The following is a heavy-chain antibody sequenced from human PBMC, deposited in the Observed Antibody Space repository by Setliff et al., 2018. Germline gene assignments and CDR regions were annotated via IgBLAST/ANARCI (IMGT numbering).Heavy chain of an antibody. Sequence: GGSLRLSCEVSGFIVSNNEMSWVRQAPGKGLEWVSVTYSDGRTNYADSVKGRFTISRDNSKNTLYLQMSSLRADDTAMYYCARDQFRNSGGLYSWGQGTLVTVSS. D-gene: IGHD1-7*01. V-gene: IGHV3-53*05. CDR1: GFIVSNNE. CDR3: ARDQFRNSGGLYS. J-gene: IGHJ5*02. CDR2: TYSDGRT.